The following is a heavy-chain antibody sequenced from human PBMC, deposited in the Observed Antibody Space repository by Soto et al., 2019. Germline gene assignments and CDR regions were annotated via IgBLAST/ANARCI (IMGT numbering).Heavy chain of an antibody. CDR3: ARDYYDILTAYLVGPFDY. Sequence: QVQLVESGGGVVQPGRSLRLSCAASGFTFSTYAMHWVRQAPGKGLEWVAVISFDGSNKYYADSVKGRFTISRDNSKNTLYLQMNSLRAEDTAVYYCARDYYDILTAYLVGPFDYWGQGTLVTVSS. V-gene: IGHV3-30-3*01. CDR2: ISFDGSNK. D-gene: IGHD3-9*01. J-gene: IGHJ4*02. CDR1: GFTFSTYA.